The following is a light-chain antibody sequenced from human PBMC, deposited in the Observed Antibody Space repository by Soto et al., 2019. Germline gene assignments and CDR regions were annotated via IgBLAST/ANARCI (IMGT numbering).Light chain of an antibody. CDR2: SNN. CDR3: AAWDDTLKGRV. Sequence: QSELTQPPSASETPGQRVTISCSGGSSNIGSNTVNWYQQLPGTAPKLVIYSNNQRPSGVPDRFSGSKSGTSASLAISGLQSEDEADYYCAAWDDTLKGRVFGGGTQLTVL. J-gene: IGLJ3*02. CDR1: SSNIGSNT. V-gene: IGLV1-44*01.